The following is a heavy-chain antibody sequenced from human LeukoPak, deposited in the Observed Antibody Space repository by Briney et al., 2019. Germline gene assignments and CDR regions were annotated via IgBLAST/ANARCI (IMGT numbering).Heavy chain of an antibody. D-gene: IGHD4-11*01. J-gene: IGHJ4*02. CDR1: GFIFSSYW. CDR3: VRDRETTVTTLDF. CDR2: ISGDGSST. Sequence: PGGSPRLSCAASGFIFSSYWMHWVRQVPGKRLVWVSRISGDGSSTTYADSVKGRFTISRDNAKNTLYLQMSSLRAEDTAVYYCVRDRETTVTTLDFWGQGTVVTVSS. V-gene: IGHV3-74*03.